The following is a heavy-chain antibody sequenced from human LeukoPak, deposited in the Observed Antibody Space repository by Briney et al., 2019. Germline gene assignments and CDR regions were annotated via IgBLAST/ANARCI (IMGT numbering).Heavy chain of an antibody. J-gene: IGHJ3*02. Sequence: GGSLRLSCGASGFTYSRYSMNWVRQAPGKGLEWVSSISSSGSYIYYADSVKGRFTISRDNAKNSLYLQMNSLRAEDTAVYYCASRNQYCGGDCFWAFDIWGQGTMVTVSS. D-gene: IGHD2-21*02. CDR2: ISSSGSYI. V-gene: IGHV3-21*01. CDR1: GFTYSRYS. CDR3: ASRNQYCGGDCFWAFDI.